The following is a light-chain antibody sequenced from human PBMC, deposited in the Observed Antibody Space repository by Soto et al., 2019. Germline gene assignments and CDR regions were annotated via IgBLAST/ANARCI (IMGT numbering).Light chain of an antibody. J-gene: IGLJ2*01. V-gene: IGLV1-47*01. CDR2: RDD. CDR3: AAWDDSLRAPV. CDR1: SSNIGSNY. Sequence: QSALTQPPSASATPGQRITISCFGSSSNIGSNYGYWYQQLPGTAPKLLISRDDELPSGVPDRFSGSKSGTSASLAISGVRSEDEADYFCAAWDDSLRAPVFGGGTKLTVL.